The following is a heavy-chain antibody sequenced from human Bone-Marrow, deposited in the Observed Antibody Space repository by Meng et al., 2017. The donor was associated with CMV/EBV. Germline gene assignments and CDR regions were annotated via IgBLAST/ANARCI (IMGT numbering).Heavy chain of an antibody. J-gene: IGHJ6*02. V-gene: IGHV3-21*01. CDR2: ISSSSSYI. D-gene: IGHD3-3*01. CDR1: GFTFSSYS. Sequence: GESLKISCAASGFTFSSYSMNWVRQAPGKGLEWVSSISSSSSYIYYADSVKGRFTISRDNATNSLYLQMNSLRAEDTAVYYCARDTRIRFLEWLSHYYGMDVWGQGTTVTVSS. CDR3: ARDTRIRFLEWLSHYYGMDV.